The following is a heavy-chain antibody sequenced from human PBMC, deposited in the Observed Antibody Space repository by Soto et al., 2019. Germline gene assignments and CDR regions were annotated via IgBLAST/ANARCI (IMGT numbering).Heavy chain of an antibody. Sequence: QVQLAESGGGVVQPGRSLRLSCAASGFTFSTYGMHWVRQDPGKGLEWVAVIWQEGSKKYYLDSVKGRFTISRDSSKNPPDLKMDSLRAEDTAVYYCARGNNGNGIDYWGQGTLVTVSS. CDR3: ARGNNGNGIDY. V-gene: IGHV3-33*01. J-gene: IGHJ4*02. D-gene: IGHD2-8*01. CDR1: GFTFSTYG. CDR2: IWQEGSKK.